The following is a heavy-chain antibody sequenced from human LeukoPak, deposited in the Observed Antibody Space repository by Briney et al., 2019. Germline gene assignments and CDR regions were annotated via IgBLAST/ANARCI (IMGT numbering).Heavy chain of an antibody. CDR2: INPNSGGT. Sequence: TSVKVSCKASGYTFTGYYMHWVRQAPGQGLEWMGWINPNSGGTNYAQKFQGRVTMTRDTSISTAYMELSRLRSDDTAVYYCARARLGELSTDYWGQGTLVTVSS. CDR3: ARARLGELSTDY. J-gene: IGHJ4*02. D-gene: IGHD3-16*02. CDR1: GYTFTGYY. V-gene: IGHV1-2*02.